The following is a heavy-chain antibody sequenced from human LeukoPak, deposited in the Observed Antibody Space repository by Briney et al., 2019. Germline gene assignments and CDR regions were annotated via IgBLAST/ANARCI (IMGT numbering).Heavy chain of an antibody. D-gene: IGHD3-10*01. V-gene: IGHV4-30-4*08. CDR2: IYYSGST. Sequence: SETLSLTCTVSGGSISSGDYYWSWIRQPPGKGLEWIGYIYYSGSTYYNPSLKSRVTISVDTSKNQFSLKLSSVTAADTAVYYCARSSYYGSGKYAFDIWGQGTMVTVSS. J-gene: IGHJ3*02. CDR3: ARSSYYGSGKYAFDI. CDR1: GGSISSGDYY.